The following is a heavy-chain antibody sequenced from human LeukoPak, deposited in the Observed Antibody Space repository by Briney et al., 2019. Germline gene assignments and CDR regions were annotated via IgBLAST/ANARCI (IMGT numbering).Heavy chain of an antibody. Sequence: PGGSLRLSCAASGFTFSSYGMSWVRQAPGKGLEWVSAISGSGGSTYYADSVKGRFTISRDNSKNTLYLQMNSLRAEDTAVYYCAKGRSITMVRGVKFDYWGQGTLVTVSS. CDR2: ISGSGGST. J-gene: IGHJ4*02. V-gene: IGHV3-23*01. CDR1: GFTFSSYG. D-gene: IGHD3-10*01. CDR3: AKGRSITMVRGVKFDY.